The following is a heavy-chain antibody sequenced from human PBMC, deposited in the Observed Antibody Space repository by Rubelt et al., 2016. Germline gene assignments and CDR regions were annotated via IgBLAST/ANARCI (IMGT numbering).Heavy chain of an antibody. D-gene: IGHD3-16*01. CDR2: IYYSGST. CDR1: GGSISSYY. J-gene: IGHJ4*02. Sequence: QVQLQESGPGLVKPSETLSLTCTVSGGSISSYYWSWIRQPPGQGLEWIGYIYYSGSTNYNPSLKSRVTISVDTSKNQFFLKLSSVTAAETAVYYCARALYTVPYYFDYWGQGTLVTVSS. CDR3: ARALYTVPYYFDY. V-gene: IGHV4-59*01.